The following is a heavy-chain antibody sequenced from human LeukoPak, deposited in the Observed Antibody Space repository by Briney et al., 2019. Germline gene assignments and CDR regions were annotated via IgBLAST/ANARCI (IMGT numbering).Heavy chain of an antibody. CDR1: GLTFSSYG. D-gene: IGHD2/OR15-2a*01. Sequence: PGGSLRLSCAASGLTFSSYGMHWVRQAPGRGLEWVAVIWYDGSNKYYADSVKGRFTISRDNSNNALYLQMNSLRAEDTAVYYCARQNEGSKGYYYYGMDVWGQGTTVTVSS. CDR3: ARQNEGSKGYYYYGMDV. J-gene: IGHJ6*02. CDR2: IWYDGSNK. V-gene: IGHV3-33*01.